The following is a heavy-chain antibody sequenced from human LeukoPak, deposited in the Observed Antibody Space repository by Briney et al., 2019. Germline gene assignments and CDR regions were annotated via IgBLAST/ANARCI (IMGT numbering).Heavy chain of an antibody. J-gene: IGHJ4*02. V-gene: IGHV3-74*01. Sequence: GGSLRLSCAASGFTFSSYWMHWVRQAPGKGLVWVSRINSDGSSTSYADSVKGRFTISRDNAKNTLYLQMNSLRAEDTAVYYCVKLTWGYYDSSGYSETDYWGQGTLVTVSS. CDR2: INSDGSST. CDR3: VKLTWGYYDSSGYSETDY. CDR1: GFTFSSYW. D-gene: IGHD3-22*01.